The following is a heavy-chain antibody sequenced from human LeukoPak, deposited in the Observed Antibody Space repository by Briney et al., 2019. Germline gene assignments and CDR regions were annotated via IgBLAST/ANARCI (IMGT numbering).Heavy chain of an antibody. CDR2: IYSSGRT. J-gene: IGHJ4*02. D-gene: IGHD1-26*01. Sequence: SETLSLICTVSRGSISTYFWSWIRQPAGKGLEWIGHIYSSGRTNYNPSLKSRVTMSVDTSKNQFSLRLSSVTAADTAVYYCAKLGNQWELRPEYSGEGALVTVSS. CDR1: RGSISTYF. V-gene: IGHV4-4*07. CDR3: AKLGNQWELRPEY.